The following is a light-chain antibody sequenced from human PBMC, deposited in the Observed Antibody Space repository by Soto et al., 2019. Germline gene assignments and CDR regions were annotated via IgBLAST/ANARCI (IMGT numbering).Light chain of an antibody. V-gene: IGKV1-33*01. CDR3: QQYDNLPLT. Sequence: DIQMTQSPSSLSASVGDSVTITCQASQDISNYLNWYQQKPRKAPKLLIYDASNLETGVPSRFSGSGSGTDFTITISSLQPEDIATYYCQQYDNLPLTFGGGTKVEIK. CDR2: DAS. J-gene: IGKJ4*01. CDR1: QDISNY.